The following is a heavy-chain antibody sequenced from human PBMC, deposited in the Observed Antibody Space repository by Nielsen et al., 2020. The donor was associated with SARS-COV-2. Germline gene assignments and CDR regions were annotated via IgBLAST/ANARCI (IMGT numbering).Heavy chain of an antibody. V-gene: IGHV2-70*01. D-gene: IGHD3-3*01. J-gene: IGHJ5*02. CDR3: ARILTDYDFWSGYYNWFDP. CDR1: GFSLSTSGMC. Sequence: SGPTLVKPTQTLTLTCTFSGFSLSTSGMCVSWIRQPPGKALEWLALIDWDDDKYYSTSLKTRLTISKDTSKSQVVLTMTNMDPVDTATYYCARILTDYDFWSGYYNWFDPWGQGTLVTVSS. CDR2: IDWDDDK.